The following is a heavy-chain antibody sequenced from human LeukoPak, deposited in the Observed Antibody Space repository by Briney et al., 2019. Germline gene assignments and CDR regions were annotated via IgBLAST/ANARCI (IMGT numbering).Heavy chain of an antibody. Sequence: PGGSLRLSCAASEFSFANYAMSWVRQAPGKGLQWVSAITTSGSGTAYADSVKGRFTISRDNSKNPLYLQMTSLRAEDTAVYCCAKKMGTGNFYFDYWGRGTLVTVSS. CDR1: EFSFANYA. D-gene: IGHD3-10*01. V-gene: IGHV3-23*01. CDR2: ITTSGSGT. J-gene: IGHJ4*02. CDR3: AKKMGTGNFYFDY.